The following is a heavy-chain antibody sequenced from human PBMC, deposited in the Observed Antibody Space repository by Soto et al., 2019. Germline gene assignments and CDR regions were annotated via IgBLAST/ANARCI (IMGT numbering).Heavy chain of an antibody. CDR3: ARELGYCSGGSCGAAFDI. D-gene: IGHD2-15*01. CDR2: INPNSGGT. J-gene: IGHJ3*02. V-gene: IGHV1-2*04. CDR1: GYTFTGYY. Sequence: ASVKVSCKASGYTFTGYYMRWVRQAPGQGLEWMGWINPNSGGTNYAQKFQGWVTMTRDTSISTAYMELSRLRSDDTAVYYCARELGYCSGGSCGAAFDIWGQGTMVTVSS.